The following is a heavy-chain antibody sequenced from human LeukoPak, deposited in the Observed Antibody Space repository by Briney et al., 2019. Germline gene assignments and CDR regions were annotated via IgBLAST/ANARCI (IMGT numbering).Heavy chain of an antibody. J-gene: IGHJ6*02. V-gene: IGHV4-59*01. CDR1: GASLGSDY. D-gene: IGHD5/OR15-5a*01. Sequence: SETLSLTCTVSGASLGSDYWSWIRQPPGKGLEWIGYIFYDGTANLNPSLKSRLTMSVDTSKNQFSLKLNSVTAADTAVYYCARDKGSIYESSDSYVGYRYYGMDVWGQGTTVTVSS. CDR2: IFYDGTA. CDR3: ARDKGSIYESSDSYVGYRYYGMDV.